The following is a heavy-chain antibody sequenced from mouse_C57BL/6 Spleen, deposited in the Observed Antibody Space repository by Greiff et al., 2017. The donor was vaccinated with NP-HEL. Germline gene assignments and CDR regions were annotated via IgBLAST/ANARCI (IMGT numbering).Heavy chain of an antibody. Sequence: QVQLKQPGAELVKPGASVKMSCTASGSPFPLYWINRVKQRPGQGLEWIGDIYPGSGSTNYNEKFKSKATLTVDTSSSTAYMQLSSLTSEDSAVYYCARLRYGYYRWLAYWGHGTLVTVSA. V-gene: IGHV1-55*01. CDR1: GSPFPLYW. D-gene: IGHD2-3*01. CDR3: ARLRYGYYRWLAY. J-gene: IGHJ3*01. CDR2: IYPGSGST.